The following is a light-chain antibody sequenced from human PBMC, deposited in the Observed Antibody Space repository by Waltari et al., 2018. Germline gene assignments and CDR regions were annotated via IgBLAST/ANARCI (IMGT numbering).Light chain of an antibody. CDR3: QQLNSYPIT. J-gene: IGKJ5*01. CDR1: QGISSY. CDR2: AAS. V-gene: IGKV1-9*01. Sequence: DIQLTQSPSFLSASVGDRVTITCRASQGISSYLAWYQQKPGKAPKLLIYAASTLQSGVPSRFSGSGSGTEFTLTISRLQSEDSATYYCQQLNSYPITFGQGTRVESK.